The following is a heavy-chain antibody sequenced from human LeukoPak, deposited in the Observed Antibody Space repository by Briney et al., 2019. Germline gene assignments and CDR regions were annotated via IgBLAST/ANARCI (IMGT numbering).Heavy chain of an antibody. Sequence: PGGSLRLSCAASGFTFSSYAMSWVRQAPGKGLEWVSAISGSGGSTYYADSVKGRFTISRDNSKNTLYLQMNSLRAEDTAVYYCAKVFLAEMATIRVWDYWGQGTLVTVSS. CDR3: AKVFLAEMATIRVWDY. J-gene: IGHJ4*02. CDR1: GFTFSSYA. CDR2: ISGSGGST. V-gene: IGHV3-23*01. D-gene: IGHD5-24*01.